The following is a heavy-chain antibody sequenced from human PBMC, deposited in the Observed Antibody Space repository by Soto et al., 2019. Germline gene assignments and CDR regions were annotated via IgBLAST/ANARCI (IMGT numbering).Heavy chain of an antibody. V-gene: IGHV1-69*13. CDR1: GGTFSSYA. J-gene: IGHJ6*02. CDR2: IIPIFGTA. Sequence: SVKGSCKASGGTFSSYAISWVRQDPGQGLEWMGGIIPIFGTANYAQKFQGRVTITADESTSTAYMELSSLRSEDTAVYYCASPTQTHYYYYGMDVWGQGTTVTVSS. CDR3: ASPTQTHYYYYGMDV.